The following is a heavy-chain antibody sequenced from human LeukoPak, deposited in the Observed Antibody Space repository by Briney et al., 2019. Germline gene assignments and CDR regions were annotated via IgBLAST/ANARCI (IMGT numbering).Heavy chain of an antibody. CDR2: IYTSGST. J-gene: IGHJ4*02. Sequence: SETLSLTCTVSGGSISSYYWSWIRQPAGKGLEWIGRIYTSGSTNYNPSLKSRVTMSVDTSKNQFSLKLSSVTAADTAVYYCARVRHYYDSSGYYYDANPYVDYWGQGTLVTVSS. V-gene: IGHV4-4*07. CDR1: GGSISSYY. CDR3: ARVRHYYDSSGYYYDANPYVDY. D-gene: IGHD3-22*01.